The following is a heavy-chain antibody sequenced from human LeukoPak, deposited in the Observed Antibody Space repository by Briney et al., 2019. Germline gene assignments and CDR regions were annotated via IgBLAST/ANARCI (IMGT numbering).Heavy chain of an antibody. Sequence: GGSLRLSCAASGSTFSSYEMNWVRQAPGKGLEWVSYISSSGSTIYYADSVKGRFTISRDNAKNSLYLQMNSLRAEDTAVYYCARDKSGRNSYEFDYWGQGTLVTVSS. CDR3: ARDKSGRNSYEFDY. V-gene: IGHV3-48*03. CDR2: ISSSGSTI. J-gene: IGHJ4*02. CDR1: GSTFSSYE. D-gene: IGHD5-18*01.